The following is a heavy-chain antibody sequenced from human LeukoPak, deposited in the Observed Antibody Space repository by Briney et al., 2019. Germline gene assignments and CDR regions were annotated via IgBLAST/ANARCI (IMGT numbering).Heavy chain of an antibody. V-gene: IGHV3-33*01. D-gene: IGHD2-15*01. J-gene: IGHJ5*02. Sequence: GGSLRLSFAPSGFTFSSYGMHWVRQAPGKGLNWLAFIWYDGSNKYHADSVKGRFTISRDNSKNTLYLQMNSLRAEDTAVYYCARAVAEDIVVVVAANNWFDPWGQGTLVTVSS. CDR2: IWYDGSNK. CDR3: ARAVAEDIVVVVAANNWFDP. CDR1: GFTFSSYG.